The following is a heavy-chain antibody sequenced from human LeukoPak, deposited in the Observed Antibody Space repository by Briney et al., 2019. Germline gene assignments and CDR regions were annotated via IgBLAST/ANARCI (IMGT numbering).Heavy chain of an antibody. CDR2: INSDGSIT. D-gene: IGHD1-14*01. Sequence: GGSLRLSCAASGFTFTTYWMHWVRQAPGKGLVWVSHINSDGSITSYADSVKGRFTISRDNAKNTLYLQMNSLRAEDTAVYYCARSNHSLYYYYYGMDVWGQGTTVTVSS. J-gene: IGHJ6*02. CDR1: GFTFTTYW. V-gene: IGHV3-74*01. CDR3: ARSNHSLYYYYYGMDV.